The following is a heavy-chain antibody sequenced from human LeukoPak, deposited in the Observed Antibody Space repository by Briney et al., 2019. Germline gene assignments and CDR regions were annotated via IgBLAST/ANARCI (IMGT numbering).Heavy chain of an antibody. J-gene: IGHJ4*02. CDR1: GYTFTDYY. Sequence: GASVNVSCKASGYTFTDYYMHWVQQAPGKGLEWMGRVDPEDGETIYAEKFQGRVTITADTSTDTAYMELSSLRSEDTAVYYCATDLQYYDFSYFPVYWGQGTLVTVSS. V-gene: IGHV1-69-2*01. CDR2: VDPEDGET. D-gene: IGHD3-3*01. CDR3: ATDLQYYDFSYFPVY.